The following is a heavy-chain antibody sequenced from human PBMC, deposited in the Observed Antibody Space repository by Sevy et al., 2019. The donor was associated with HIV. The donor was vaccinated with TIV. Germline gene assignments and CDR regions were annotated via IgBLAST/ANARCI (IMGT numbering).Heavy chain of an antibody. CDR2: INSDGSST. J-gene: IGHJ6*03. CDR3: ASLFMTGSYYYYYYMDV. Sequence: GGSLRLSCAASGFTFSSYWMHWVRQAPGKGLVWVSRINSDGSSTSYADSVKGRFTISRDNAKNTLYLQMNSLRAEDTAVYYCASLFMTGSYYYYYYMDVWGKRTTVTVSS. CDR1: GFTFSSYW. D-gene: IGHD3-9*01. V-gene: IGHV3-74*01.